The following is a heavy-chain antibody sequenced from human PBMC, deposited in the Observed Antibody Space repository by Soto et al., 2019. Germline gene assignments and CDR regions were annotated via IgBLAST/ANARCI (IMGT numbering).Heavy chain of an antibody. Sequence: QVQLQESGPGLVKPSETLSLTCTVSGGSISSYYWSWIRQPAGKGLEWIGRIYTSGSTNYNPSLKCRVSMSVDTSKNQFSLKLSSVTAADTAVYYCARMGLTYYYDSSGYEGFDYCGQGTLVTVSS. CDR2: IYTSGST. V-gene: IGHV4-4*07. CDR3: ARMGLTYYYDSSGYEGFDY. CDR1: GGSISSYY. D-gene: IGHD3-22*01. J-gene: IGHJ4*02.